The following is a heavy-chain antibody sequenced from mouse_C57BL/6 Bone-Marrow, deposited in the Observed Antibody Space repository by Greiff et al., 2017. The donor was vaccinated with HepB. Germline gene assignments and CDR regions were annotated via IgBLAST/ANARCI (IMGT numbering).Heavy chain of an antibody. CDR3: TRGIYYGSGFAY. CDR2: ISSGGDYI. J-gene: IGHJ3*01. D-gene: IGHD1-1*01. CDR1: GFTFSSYA. Sequence: EVKLVESGEGLVKPGGSLKLSCAASGFTFSSYAMSWVRQTPEKRLEWVAYISSGGDYIYYADTVKGRFTISRDNARNTLYLQMSSLKSEDTAMYYCTRGIYYGSGFAYWGQGTLVTVSA. V-gene: IGHV5-9-1*02.